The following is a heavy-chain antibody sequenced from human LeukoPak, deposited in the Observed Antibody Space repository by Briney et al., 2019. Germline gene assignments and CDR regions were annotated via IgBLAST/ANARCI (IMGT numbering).Heavy chain of an antibody. V-gene: IGHV6-1*01. CDR1: GDTVSSNRAA. CDR3: ARDLSGNLDGRDGFDI. D-gene: IGHD4-23*01. CDR2: TYDRTKWSS. J-gene: IGHJ3*02. Sequence: SQTLSLTCAISGDTVSSNRAAWNWVRQSPSRGLEWLGRTYDRTKWSSGFSPFLKGRIGINPDKSKNQVSLNLYSVTPEDTAIYYCARDLSGNLDGRDGFDIWGQGTLVTVSS.